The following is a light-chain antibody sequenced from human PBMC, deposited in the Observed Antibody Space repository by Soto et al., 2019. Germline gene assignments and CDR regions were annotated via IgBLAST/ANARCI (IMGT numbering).Light chain of an antibody. CDR2: GAF. Sequence: EIVLTQSPGTLSLSPGERATLSCRASESVTSNQLAWYQQKPGQAPRLLIYGAFIRASGLPDRFSGSGSGTDFTLTISALEPEDVSVYYCQRYGTSPGTFGQGTKLEIK. CDR1: ESVTSNQ. CDR3: QRYGTSPGT. V-gene: IGKV3-20*01. J-gene: IGKJ2*01.